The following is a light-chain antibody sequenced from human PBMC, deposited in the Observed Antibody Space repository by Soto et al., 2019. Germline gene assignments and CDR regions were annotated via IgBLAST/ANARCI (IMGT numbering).Light chain of an antibody. CDR3: QQYNSYSRT. CDR2: DAS. V-gene: IGKV1-5*01. CDR1: QSISSW. J-gene: IGKJ1*01. Sequence: DIPITQSPSPLSSSVGDRVTITFRASQSISSWLAWYQQKPGKAPKLLIYDASSLESGVPSRFSGSGSGTEFTLTISSLQPDDFATYYCQQYNSYSRTFGQGTKVDIK.